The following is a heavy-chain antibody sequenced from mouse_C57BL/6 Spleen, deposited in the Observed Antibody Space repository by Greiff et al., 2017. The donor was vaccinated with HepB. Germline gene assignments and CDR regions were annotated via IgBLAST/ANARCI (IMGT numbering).Heavy chain of an antibody. Sequence: EVKLMESGPELVKPGASVKISCKASGYSFTDYNMNWVKQSNGKSLEWIGVINPNYGTTSYNQKFKGKATLTVDQSSSTAYMQLNSLTSEDSAVYYCARGHYGSSSSFAYWGQGTLVTVSA. D-gene: IGHD1-1*01. CDR3: ARGHYGSSSSFAY. CDR2: INPNYGTT. CDR1: GYSFTDYN. V-gene: IGHV1-39*01. J-gene: IGHJ3*01.